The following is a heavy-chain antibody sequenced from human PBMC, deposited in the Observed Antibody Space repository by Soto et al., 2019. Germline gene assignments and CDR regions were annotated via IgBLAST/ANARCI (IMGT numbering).Heavy chain of an antibody. V-gene: IGHV4-30-4*08. CDR1: GGSISYEYYH. CDR3: AREDDGGDRDYYGLDV. CDR2: IHYSGSI. D-gene: IGHD2-21*02. Sequence: QVQLQQSGPGLVKPSQTLSLTCTVSGGSISYEYYHWTWIRQSPGKGLEWIGYIHYSGSIIYNPSFKSRGNISVDTSKNQFSLQLSSVTAANTAVYFCAREDDGGDRDYYGLDVWGQGTTVTVSS. J-gene: IGHJ6*02.